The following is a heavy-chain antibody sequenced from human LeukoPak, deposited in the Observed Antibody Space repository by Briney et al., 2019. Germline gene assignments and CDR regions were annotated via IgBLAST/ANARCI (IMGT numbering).Heavy chain of an antibody. Sequence: GGSVRLSCAASGFTFSNYGMHWVRHAPGRGLEWVAVIWYDGSNKYYADSVKGRFTIYRDNSKNTLYLQMNSLRAEDTAVYYCAGSSGYQDHDAFDIWGQGTMVSVSS. V-gene: IGHV3-33*01. D-gene: IGHD3-22*01. CDR3: AGSSGYQDHDAFDI. J-gene: IGHJ3*02. CDR1: GFTFSNYG. CDR2: IWYDGSNK.